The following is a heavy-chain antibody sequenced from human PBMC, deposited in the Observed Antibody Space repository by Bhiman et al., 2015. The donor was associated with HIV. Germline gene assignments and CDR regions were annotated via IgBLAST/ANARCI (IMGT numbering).Heavy chain of an antibody. Sequence: EVHLVESGGGLVQPGGSLRLSCAASGFPFSTFWMTWVRQAPGKGLEWVANINQDGSEKYYVDSVKGRFTISRDNAKSSLYLQMNTLRAEDTALYYCAREAVAGSVYFNYWGQGTLVTVS. CDR3: AREAVAGSVYFNY. J-gene: IGHJ4*02. D-gene: IGHD6-19*01. CDR1: GFPFSTFW. CDR2: INQDGSEK. V-gene: IGHV3-7*01.